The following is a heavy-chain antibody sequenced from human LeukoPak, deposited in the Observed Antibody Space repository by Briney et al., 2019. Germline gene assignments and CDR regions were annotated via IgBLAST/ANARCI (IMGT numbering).Heavy chain of an antibody. J-gene: IGHJ4*02. Sequence: SETLSLTCTVSGGSISSSSYYWGWIRQPPGKGLEWIGSICYSGSTYYNPSLKSRVTISVDTSKNQFSLKLSSVTAADTAVYYCATYSSGWSPIDYWGQGTLVTVSS. CDR3: ATYSSGWSPIDY. CDR1: GGSISSSSYY. CDR2: ICYSGST. V-gene: IGHV4-39*01. D-gene: IGHD6-19*01.